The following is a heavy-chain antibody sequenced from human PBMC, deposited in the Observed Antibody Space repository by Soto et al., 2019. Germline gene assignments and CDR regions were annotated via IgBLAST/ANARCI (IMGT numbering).Heavy chain of an antibody. CDR3: ATWNEREHAYDV. V-gene: IGHV3-53*01. D-gene: IGHD1-1*01. CDR1: GLTVSGKKY. J-gene: IGHJ3*01. Sequence: DVQLVESGGGLMQPGESLRLSCAASGLTVSGKKYVAWGRQAPGKGLEGVSALYDGDGSFYADSVKGRFTTSSDSSKTTVYLQMNGLRPDDTAVYYCATWNEREHAYDVWGQGTTVTVSS. CDR2: LYDGDGS.